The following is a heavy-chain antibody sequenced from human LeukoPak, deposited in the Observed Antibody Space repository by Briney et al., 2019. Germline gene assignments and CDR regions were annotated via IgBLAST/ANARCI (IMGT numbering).Heavy chain of an antibody. CDR1: GFTFSTYS. Sequence: GGSLRLSCAASGFTFSTYSMNWVRQAPGKGLEWVSSISGSSSYIYYADSVKGRFTISRDNANNSLFLQMNSLRAEDTAMYYCARVVPRDWYFDLWGRGTLVTVSS. V-gene: IGHV3-21*01. CDR2: ISGSSSYI. CDR3: ARVVPRDWYFDL. J-gene: IGHJ2*01.